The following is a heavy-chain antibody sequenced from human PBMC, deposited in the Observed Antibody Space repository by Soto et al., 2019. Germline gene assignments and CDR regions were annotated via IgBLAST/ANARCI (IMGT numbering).Heavy chain of an antibody. CDR2: IHYSGTT. D-gene: IGHD3-22*01. CDR3: ARNYYSDSSGYSYYFDY. Sequence: KPSETLSLTCTVSGGSISNYYWSWIRQPPGKGLEWIGCIHYSGTTNYNPPLKSRVTISVDTSNNQFSLKLSSVTAADTAVYYCARNYYSDSSGYSYYFDYWGQGTLVTVSS. CDR1: GGSISNYY. V-gene: IGHV4-59*01. J-gene: IGHJ4*02.